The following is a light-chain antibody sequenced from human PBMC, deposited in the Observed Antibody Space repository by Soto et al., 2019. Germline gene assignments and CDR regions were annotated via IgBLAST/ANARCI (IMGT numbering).Light chain of an antibody. Sequence: EIVLTQSPGTLSLSPGERATLSCRASQSVSSSYLAWNQQKPSQAPRLLIYGASSRATGIPDRFSGSGSGTDFTLTISRLEPEDFAVYYCQQYGSSPPWTFGQGTKVDIK. J-gene: IGKJ1*01. V-gene: IGKV3-20*01. CDR3: QQYGSSPPWT. CDR1: QSVSSSY. CDR2: GAS.